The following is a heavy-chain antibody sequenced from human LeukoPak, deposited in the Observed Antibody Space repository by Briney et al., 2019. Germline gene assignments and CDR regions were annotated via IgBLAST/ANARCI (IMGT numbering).Heavy chain of an antibody. CDR1: GYTFTNYY. CDR3: ARATDFQQLDY. V-gene: IGHV1-46*01. CDR2: IHPSDSYT. Sequence: APVKVSCKTSGYTFTNYYIHWVRQAPGQGLEWMGIIHPSDSYTTYAQKFQGRVTMTRDLSTSTVYMELSSLRSEDTAIYYCARATDFQQLDYWGQGTLVTVSS. D-gene: IGHD6-13*01. J-gene: IGHJ4*02.